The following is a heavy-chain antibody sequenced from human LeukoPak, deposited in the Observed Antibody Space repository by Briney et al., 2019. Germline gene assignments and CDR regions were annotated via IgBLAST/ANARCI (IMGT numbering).Heavy chain of an antibody. V-gene: IGHV3-7*01. J-gene: IGHJ4*02. CDR2: INGDESEK. D-gene: IGHD3-10*01. CDR1: GFSFGTYW. CDR3: SRGEGDDY. Sequence: SGDSLRLSCATSGFSFGTYWMTWVRQAPGKGLEWVANINGDESEKYYVDSVKARFTISRDNAKNSLYLQMNSLRVDDTAIYYCSRGEGDDYWGQGTLVTVSS.